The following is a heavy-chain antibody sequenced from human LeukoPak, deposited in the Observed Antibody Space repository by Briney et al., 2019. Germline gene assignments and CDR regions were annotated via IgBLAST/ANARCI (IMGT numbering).Heavy chain of an antibody. CDR2: IYNGRTT. D-gene: IGHD1-26*01. CDR3: REERRRTSGSYGMYDYYGMDV. V-gene: IGHV4-39*01. J-gene: IGHJ6*02. Sequence: SETLSLTCTVSGGSISSINHHWGWVRQSPGKDLEWIGSIYNGRTTFSNPSLNSRVTISIVTSKNQFSLQLNSVTAADTAVYYCREERRRTSGSYGMYDYYGMDVWGQGTTVTVSS. CDR1: GGSISSINHH.